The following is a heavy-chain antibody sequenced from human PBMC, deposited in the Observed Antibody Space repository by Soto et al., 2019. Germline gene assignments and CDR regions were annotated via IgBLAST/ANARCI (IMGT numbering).Heavy chain of an antibody. D-gene: IGHD3-22*01. V-gene: IGHV4-34*01. Sequence: SETLSLTCAVYGGSFSGYYWSWIRQPPGKGLEWIGEINHSGSTNYNPSLKSRVTISVDTSKNQFSLKLSSVTAADTAVNYCARPLVVDISGDFDYWGQGTLVTVSS. J-gene: IGHJ4*02. CDR3: ARPLVVDISGDFDY. CDR1: GGSFSGYY. CDR2: INHSGST.